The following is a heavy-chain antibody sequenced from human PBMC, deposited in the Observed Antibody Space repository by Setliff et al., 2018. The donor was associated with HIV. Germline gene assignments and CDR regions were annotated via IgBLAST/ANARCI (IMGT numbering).Heavy chain of an antibody. CDR1: GGSFSTYY. CDR2: VHSTGTA. CDR3: TRQSPVAGSGAFDI. D-gene: IGHD6-19*01. J-gene: IGHJ3*02. Sequence: SETLSLTCTVSGGSFSTYYWSWIRQPAGEGLEYIGRVHSTGTAIYNPSLKSRITISLETSRNQFSLRVTSVTATDTAVYYCTRQSPVAGSGAFDIWGQGTMVTVSS. V-gene: IGHV4-4*07.